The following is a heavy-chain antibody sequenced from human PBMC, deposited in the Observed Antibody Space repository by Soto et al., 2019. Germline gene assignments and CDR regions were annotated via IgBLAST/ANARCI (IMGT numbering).Heavy chain of an antibody. D-gene: IGHD4-4*01. CDR3: ARILIRNYVSGGSVD. Sequence: SGPTLVNPTQTLTLTCTFSGFSLSTSGMCVSWIRQPPGKALEWLARIDWDDDKYYSTSLKTRLTISKDTSKNQVVLTMTNMDPVDTATYYCARILIRNYVSGGSVDWGQGTLVTVSS. V-gene: IGHV2-70*11. CDR2: IDWDDDK. CDR1: GFSLSTSGMC. J-gene: IGHJ4*02.